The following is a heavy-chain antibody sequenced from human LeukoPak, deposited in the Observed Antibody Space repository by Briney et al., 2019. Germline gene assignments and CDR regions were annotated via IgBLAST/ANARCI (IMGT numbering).Heavy chain of an antibody. J-gene: IGHJ4*02. CDR3: AKEALKWTKELLIDY. D-gene: IGHD1-7*01. CDR1: GFTFSSYA. Sequence: PGGSLRLSCAASGFTFSSYAMSWVRQAPGKGLEWVSGISGSDGSTYYADSVKGRFTISRDNSKNTLYLQMNSLRAEDTAVYYCAKEALKWTKELLIDYWGQGTLVTVSS. V-gene: IGHV3-23*01. CDR2: ISGSDGST.